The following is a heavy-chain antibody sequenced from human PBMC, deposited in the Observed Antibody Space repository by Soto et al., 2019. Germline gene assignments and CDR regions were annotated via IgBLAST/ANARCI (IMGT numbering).Heavy chain of an antibody. CDR1: GYTLTELS. CDR2: INAYNGNT. J-gene: IGHJ4*02. D-gene: IGHD5-18*01. CDR3: ARDVGYGLIDY. Sequence: ASVKVSCKGSGYTLTELSMHWARQAPGQGLEWMGWINAYNGNTNYAQKLQGRVTMTTDTSTSTAYMELRSLRSDDTAVYYCARDVGYGLIDYWGQGTLVTVSS. V-gene: IGHV1-18*01.